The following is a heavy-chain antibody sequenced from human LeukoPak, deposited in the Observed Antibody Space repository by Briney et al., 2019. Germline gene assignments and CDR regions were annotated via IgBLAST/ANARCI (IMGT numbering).Heavy chain of an antibody. Sequence: SVKVSCKASGGTFSSYAIRWLRQAPGQGLEWMGRIIPIFGTANYAQKFQGRVTITTDESTSTAYMELSSLRSEDTAVYYCARASTTVTTPNWFDPWGQGTLVTVSS. J-gene: IGHJ5*02. D-gene: IGHD4-17*01. V-gene: IGHV1-69*05. CDR1: GGTFSSYA. CDR2: IIPIFGTA. CDR3: ARASTTVTTPNWFDP.